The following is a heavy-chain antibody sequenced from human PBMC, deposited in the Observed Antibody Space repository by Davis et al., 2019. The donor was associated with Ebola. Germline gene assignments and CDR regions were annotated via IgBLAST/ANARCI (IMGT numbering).Heavy chain of an antibody. CDR1: GGSISSHY. CDR3: ARDGAPSYYDFWSGYSRLSLCGRSDWFDP. J-gene: IGHJ5*02. Sequence: PGGSLRLSCTVSGGSISSHYWSWIRQPPGKGLEWIGYIYYSGSTNYNPSLKSRVTISVDTSKNQFSLKLSSVTAADTAVYYCARDGAPSYYDFWSGYSRLSLCGRSDWFDPWGQGTLVTVSS. D-gene: IGHD3-3*01. CDR2: IYYSGST. V-gene: IGHV4-59*11.